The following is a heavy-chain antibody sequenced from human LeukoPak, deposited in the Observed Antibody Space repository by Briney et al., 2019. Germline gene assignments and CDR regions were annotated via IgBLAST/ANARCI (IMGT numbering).Heavy chain of an antibody. Sequence: GGSLRLSCAASGFTFSSYSMTWVRQAPGEGLEWVSVITASGDITSYADSGKGRFTVSRDNSKNTLYLQMNSLRAEDTAVYYCAKDLTNDILTGPVPYWGQGTLVTVSS. J-gene: IGHJ4*02. D-gene: IGHD3-9*01. CDR3: AKDLTNDILTGPVPY. V-gene: IGHV3-23*01. CDR2: ITASGDIT. CDR1: GFTFSSYS.